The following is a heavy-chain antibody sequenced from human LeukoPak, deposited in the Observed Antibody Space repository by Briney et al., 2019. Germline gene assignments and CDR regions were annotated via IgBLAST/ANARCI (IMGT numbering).Heavy chain of an antibody. Sequence: PSETLSLTCTVSGGYVSSGNYYWSWIRQPPGKGLEWIGYIYYSGSTNYNPSLKSRVTISVDTSKNQFSLKLSSLTAADTAVYYCARHRGSGYPYFDYWGQGTLVTVSS. CDR3: ARHRGSGYPYFDY. CDR2: IYYSGST. V-gene: IGHV4-61*01. CDR1: GGYVSSGNYY. D-gene: IGHD3-22*01. J-gene: IGHJ4*02.